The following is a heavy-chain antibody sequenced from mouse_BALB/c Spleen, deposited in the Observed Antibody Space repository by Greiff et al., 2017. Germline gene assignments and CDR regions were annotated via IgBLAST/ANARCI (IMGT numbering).Heavy chain of an antibody. D-gene: IGHD2-14*01. J-gene: IGHJ4*01. CDR2: ISNGGGST. CDR3: ARDRYDVRAYYAMDY. V-gene: IGHV5-12-2*01. CDR1: GFTFSSYT. Sequence: EVKLVESGGGLVQPGGSLKLSCAASGFTFSSYTMSWVRQTPEKRLEWVAYISNGGGSTYYPDTVKGRFTISRDNAKNTLYLQMSSLKSEDTAMYYCARDRYDVRAYYAMDYWGQGTSVTVSS.